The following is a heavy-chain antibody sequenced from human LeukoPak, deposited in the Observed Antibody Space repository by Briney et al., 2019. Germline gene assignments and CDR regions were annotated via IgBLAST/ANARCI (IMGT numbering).Heavy chain of an antibody. Sequence: GGSLRLSCAVSGFTFRSYAMSWVRQAPGKGLEWVSAISNSGGRIYYTDSVKGRFTISRDNSKNTLYLQMNSLRAEDTAVYYCAKSAGTTRDAFDIWGQGTMVTVSS. CDR1: GFTFRSYA. V-gene: IGHV3-23*01. D-gene: IGHD1-1*01. CDR3: AKSAGTTRDAFDI. CDR2: ISNSGGRI. J-gene: IGHJ3*02.